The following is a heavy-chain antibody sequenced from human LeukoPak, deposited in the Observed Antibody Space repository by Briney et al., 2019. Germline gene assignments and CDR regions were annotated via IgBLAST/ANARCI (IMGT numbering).Heavy chain of an antibody. D-gene: IGHD3-16*01. J-gene: IGHJ6*03. CDR1: GYTFTDYF. CDR2: INPKSGGT. Sequence: ASVKVSCKASGYTFTDYFMNWVRQAPGQGLEWMGWINPKSGGTVYAQKFQGRVTMTRDTSSSTAYMELSRLRSDDTAVYYCARGGLPIYYYYIDVWGKGTTVTVSS. V-gene: IGHV1-2*02. CDR3: ARGGLPIYYYYIDV.